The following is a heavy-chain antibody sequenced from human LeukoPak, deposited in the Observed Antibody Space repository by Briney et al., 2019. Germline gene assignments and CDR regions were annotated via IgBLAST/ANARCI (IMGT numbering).Heavy chain of an antibody. V-gene: IGHV3-48*03. Sequence: RGSLRLSCAASGFTFSSYEMNWVRQAPGKGLEWVSYISPSGSTIYSAVSVKGRFTISRDNAKNSLYLQMNSLRAEDTAVYYCARDFGDYLGYWGQGTLVTVCS. CDR2: ISPSGSTI. CDR1: GFTFSSYE. J-gene: IGHJ4*02. CDR3: ARDFGDYLGY. D-gene: IGHD3-10*01.